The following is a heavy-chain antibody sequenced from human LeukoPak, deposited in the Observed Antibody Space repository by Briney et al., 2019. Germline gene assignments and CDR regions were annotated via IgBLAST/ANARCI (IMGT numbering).Heavy chain of an antibody. CDR3: ARDRGTYYYDSSAPAVAFDI. Sequence: GGSLRLSCAASGLTVSSNYMSWVRQAPGKGLEWVSVIYIGGSTYYADSVKGRFTISRDHSKHTLYLQMNSLRAEDTAVYYCARDRGTYYYDSSAPAVAFDIWGQGTVVTVSS. V-gene: IGHV3-66*02. J-gene: IGHJ3*02. CDR2: IYIGGST. D-gene: IGHD3-22*01. CDR1: GLTVSSNY.